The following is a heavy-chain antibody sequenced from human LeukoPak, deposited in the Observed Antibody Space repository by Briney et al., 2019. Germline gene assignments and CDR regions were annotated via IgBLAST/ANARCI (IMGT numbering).Heavy chain of an antibody. CDR3: ARGGGYPDY. CDR2: IKHDGSEE. D-gene: IGHD3-22*01. J-gene: IGHJ4*02. Sequence: PGGSLRLSCAGSGFTFSKNWMCWVRQAPGKGLEWVANIKHDGSEEYYVDSVKGRFTISRDNARKSLYLQMNSLRAEDTAVYYCARGGGYPDYWGQGALVTVSS. V-gene: IGHV3-7*04. CDR1: GFTFSKNW.